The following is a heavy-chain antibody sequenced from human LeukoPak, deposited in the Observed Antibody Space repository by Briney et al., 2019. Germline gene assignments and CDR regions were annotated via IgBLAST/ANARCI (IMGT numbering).Heavy chain of an antibody. CDR2: IWSDGTEK. J-gene: IGHJ4*02. CDR3: DAQRGFDFSNSLES. CDR1: GFTFSHYG. Sequence: GGSLRLSCATSGFTFSHYGMHWVRQAPGKGLEWVAVIWSDGTEKYYGDSVKGRFTISRDNSKKTVYLQMNSLGVEDTAVYAKDAQRGFDFSNSLESWGQGTLVTVSS. D-gene: IGHD4-11*01. V-gene: IGHV3-33*01.